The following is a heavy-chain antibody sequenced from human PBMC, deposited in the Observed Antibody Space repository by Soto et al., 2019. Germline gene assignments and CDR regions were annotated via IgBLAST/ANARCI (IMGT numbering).Heavy chain of an antibody. D-gene: IGHD2-15*01. J-gene: IGHJ1*01. CDR1: GAYINDFS. V-gene: IGHV4-4*07. CDR2: IHINAVV. Sequence: QVQQQESGPGLVKPSETLSLICRVSGAYINDFSWCWTRQPAGTGLEWIGRIHINAVVQYSPAFRGCGSMSTGTSRNHFFLNLLSETAADTAVYYCARESGENRTYEANWGQVTLAAVSS. CDR3: ARESGENRTYEAN.